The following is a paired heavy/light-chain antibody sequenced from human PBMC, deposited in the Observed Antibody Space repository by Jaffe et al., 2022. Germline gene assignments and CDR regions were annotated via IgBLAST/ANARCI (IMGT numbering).Heavy chain of an antibody. CDR3: ARCELVVYAIVGYYYYYMDV. CDR1: GGSFSGYY. V-gene: IGHV4-34*01. D-gene: IGHD2-8*02. Sequence: QVQLQQWGAGLLKPSETLSLTCAVYGGSFSGYYWSWIRQPPGKGLEWIGEINHSGSTNYNPSLKSRVTISVDTSKNQFSLKLSSVTAADTAVYYCARCELVVYAIVGYYYYYMDVWGKGTTVTVSS. CDR2: INHSGST. J-gene: IGHJ6*03.
Light chain of an antibody. CDR1: SLRSYY. Sequence: SSELTQDPAVSVALGQTVRITCQGDSLRSYYASWYQQKPGQAPVLVIYGKNNRPSGIPDRFSGSSSGNTASLTITGAQAEDEADYYCNSRDSSGNHLGVFGGGTKLTVL. J-gene: IGLJ2*01. CDR2: GKN. CDR3: NSRDSSGNHLGV. V-gene: IGLV3-19*01.